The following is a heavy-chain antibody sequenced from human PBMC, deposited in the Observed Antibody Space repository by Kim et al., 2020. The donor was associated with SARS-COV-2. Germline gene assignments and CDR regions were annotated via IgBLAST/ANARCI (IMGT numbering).Heavy chain of an antibody. CDR3: AKDLSSYYYDSSGYPDY. CDR1: GFTFDDYA. J-gene: IGHJ4*02. V-gene: IGHV3-43*02. D-gene: IGHD3-22*01. CDR2: ISGDGGST. Sequence: GGSLRLSCAASGFTFDDYAMHWVRQAPGKGLEWVSLISGDGGSTYYADSVKGRFTISRDNSKNSLYLQMNSLRTEDTALYYCAKDLSSYYYDSSGYPDYWGQGTLVTVPS.